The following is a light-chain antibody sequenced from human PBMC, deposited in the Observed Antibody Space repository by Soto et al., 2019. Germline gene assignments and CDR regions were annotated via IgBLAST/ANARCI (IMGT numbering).Light chain of an antibody. CDR1: QSVSSN. V-gene: IGKV3-15*01. Sequence: LLMTQSPATLSVFTGETTTISGRASQSVSSNLAWYQQKPGQAPRLLIYGASSMASGIPARFSGSGSGTEFTLTISSLQSEDFATYYCQQCNSWPRTFGPGTKVDIK. CDR2: GAS. CDR3: QQCNSWPRT. J-gene: IGKJ3*01.